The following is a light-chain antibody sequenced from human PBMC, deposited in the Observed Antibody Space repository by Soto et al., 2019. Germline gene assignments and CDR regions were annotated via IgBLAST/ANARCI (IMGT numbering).Light chain of an antibody. CDR1: QSVSSS. Sequence: EIVLTQSPGTLSLSPGEGATLSCRASQSVSSSLAWYQQKPGQPPRLLIYDASNRATGIPARFSGSGSGTDFSLTISNLEPEEFAVYYCQQRSSWPATFGQGTKV. J-gene: IGKJ1*01. V-gene: IGKV3-11*01. CDR2: DAS. CDR3: QQRSSWPAT.